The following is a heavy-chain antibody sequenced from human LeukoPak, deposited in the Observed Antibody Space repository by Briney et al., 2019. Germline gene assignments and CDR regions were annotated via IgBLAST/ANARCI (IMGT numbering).Heavy chain of an antibody. J-gene: IGHJ6*02. CDR2: ISGSGGST. Sequence: GGSLRLSCAASGFTFSSYAMSWVRQAPGKGLEWVSAISGSGGSTYYADSVKGRFTISRDNSKNTLYLQMNSLRAEDTAVYYCASVVMVRGVHISMDVWGQGTTVTVSS. V-gene: IGHV3-23*01. CDR3: ASVVMVRGVHISMDV. CDR1: GFTFSSYA. D-gene: IGHD3-10*01.